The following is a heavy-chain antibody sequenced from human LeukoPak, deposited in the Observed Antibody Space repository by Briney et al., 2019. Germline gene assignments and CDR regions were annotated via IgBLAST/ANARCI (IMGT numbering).Heavy chain of an antibody. V-gene: IGHV3-33*01. CDR2: IWYDGSNK. D-gene: IGHD3-16*02. CDR1: GFTFSSYG. Sequence: GRSLRLSCAASGFTFSSYGMHWVRQAQGKGREWVAVIWYDGSNKYYADSVKGRFTISRDNSKNTLYLQMNSLRAEDTAVYYCARVSSRDDYIWGSYLDYWGQGTLVTVSS. J-gene: IGHJ4*02. CDR3: ARVSSRDDYIWGSYLDY.